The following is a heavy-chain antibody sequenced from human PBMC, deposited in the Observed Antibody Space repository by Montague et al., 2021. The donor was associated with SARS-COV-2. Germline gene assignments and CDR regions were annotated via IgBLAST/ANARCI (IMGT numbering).Heavy chain of an antibody. CDR1: GGSISSGGYY. CDR2: IFYNGST. J-gene: IGHJ5*01. CDR3: ARQDAWAYCGDECYRGWFDS. D-gene: IGHD2-21*01. V-gene: IGHV4-61*08. Sequence: SETLSLTCTVSGGSISSGGYYWSWIRQHPGKGLEWIGFIFYNGSTKYNPSLKRRVSISLDTSKNQFSLKLSSVTAADTAVYYCARQDAWAYCGDECYRGWFDSWGQGTLVTVSS.